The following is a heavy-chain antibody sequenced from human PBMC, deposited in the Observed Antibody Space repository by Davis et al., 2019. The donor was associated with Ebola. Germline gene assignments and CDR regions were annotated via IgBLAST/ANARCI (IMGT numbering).Heavy chain of an antibody. CDR1: GGSFSGYY. V-gene: IGHV4-34*01. Sequence: SETLSLTCAVYGGSFSGYYWGWIRQSPGKGLEWIGSIYFSGVTHYNPSLKSRVTISVDTSKNQFSLNVESVTATDTAMYFCARRSSGGARIDYWGQGTLVTVSS. J-gene: IGHJ4*02. CDR3: ARRSSGGARIDY. CDR2: IYFSGVT. D-gene: IGHD2-15*01.